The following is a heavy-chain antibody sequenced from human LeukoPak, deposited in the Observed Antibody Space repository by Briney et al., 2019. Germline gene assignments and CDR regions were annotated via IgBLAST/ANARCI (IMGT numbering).Heavy chain of an antibody. V-gene: IGHV3-48*03. CDR3: ASVGSFDY. CDR2: ISSSASTI. Sequence: GGSLRLSCAASGFAFSTYEMNRVRQAPGKGLEWVSYISSSASTINYADSVKGRFTISRDNAKNSLYLQMNSLRAEDTAVYYCASVGSFDYWGQGTLVTVSS. D-gene: IGHD3-10*01. CDR1: GFAFSTYE. J-gene: IGHJ4*02.